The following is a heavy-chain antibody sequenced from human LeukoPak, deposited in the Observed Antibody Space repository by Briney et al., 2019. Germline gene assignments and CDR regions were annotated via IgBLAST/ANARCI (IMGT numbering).Heavy chain of an antibody. V-gene: IGHV4-39*01. J-gene: IGHJ4*02. D-gene: IGHD1-26*01. CDR1: GGSISSSSYY. Sequence: SETLSLTCTVSGGSISSSSYYWGWIRQPPGKGLEWIGTIYYSVTTYYNPSLESRVTISVDTSKNQFSLKLTSVTAADTAVYYCARHKMGTTRLYYFDYWGQGTLVTVSS. CDR3: ARHKMGTTRLYYFDY. CDR2: IYYSVTT.